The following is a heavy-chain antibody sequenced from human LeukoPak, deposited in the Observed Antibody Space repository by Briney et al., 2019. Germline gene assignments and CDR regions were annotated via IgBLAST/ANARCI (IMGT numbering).Heavy chain of an antibody. CDR3: TTDGLYSIDS. D-gene: IGHD6-13*01. CDR1: GFTFNNAW. V-gene: IGHV3-15*01. CDR2: IKSKSDGGTT. Sequence: GGSLRLSCAASGFTFNNAWMNWVRQAPGKVLDLVGRIKSKSDGGTTDYAAPVKGRFSISRDDSKNTLYLQMNSLKSEDTGVYFCTTDGLYSIDSWGQGTLVTVSS. J-gene: IGHJ5*01.